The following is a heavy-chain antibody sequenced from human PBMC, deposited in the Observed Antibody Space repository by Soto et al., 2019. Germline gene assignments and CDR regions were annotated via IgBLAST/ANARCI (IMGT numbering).Heavy chain of an antibody. CDR3: AKGQGDFWSGYYYFDF. J-gene: IGHJ4*02. D-gene: IGHD3-3*01. CDR1: GFTFSSYA. V-gene: IGHV3-23*01. CDR2: ISGSGGTT. Sequence: GGSLRLSCAASGFTFSSYAINWVHQAPGEGLEWVSTISGSGGTTYYADSVKGRFTISRDNSKNTLYLQMNSLRVEDTATYYCAKGQGDFWSGYYYFDFWGQGALVTVSS.